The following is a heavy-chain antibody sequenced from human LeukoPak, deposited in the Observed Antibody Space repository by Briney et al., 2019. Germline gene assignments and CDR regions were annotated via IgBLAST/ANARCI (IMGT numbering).Heavy chain of an antibody. V-gene: IGHV4-59*01. CDR2: IYYSGST. Sequence: SETLSLTCTVSGGSISSYYWSWIRQPPAKGLEWIGYIYYSGSTNYNPSLKGRVTISVDTSKNQFSLKLSSVTAADTAVYYFARDAPYNWNDADYMDVWGKGTTVTVSS. D-gene: IGHD1-1*01. J-gene: IGHJ6*03. CDR1: GGSISSYY. CDR3: ARDAPYNWNDADYMDV.